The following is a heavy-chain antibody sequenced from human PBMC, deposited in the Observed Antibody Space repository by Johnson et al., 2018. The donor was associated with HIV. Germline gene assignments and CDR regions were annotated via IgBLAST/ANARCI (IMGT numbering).Heavy chain of an antibody. CDR3: AKGWDPMTTVNTFAFDI. D-gene: IGHD4-11*01. V-gene: IGHV3-30*18. CDR1: GFTFSNYG. J-gene: IGHJ3*02. CDR2: ISYAGSNK. Sequence: QVQLVESGGGVVQPGRSLRLSCAAFGFTFSNYGVHWVRQAPGKGLEWVAVISYAGSNKYYADSVKGRFTISRDNSKNTLYLQMNTLRAEDAAVYYCAKGWDPMTTVNTFAFDIWGQGTMVTVSS.